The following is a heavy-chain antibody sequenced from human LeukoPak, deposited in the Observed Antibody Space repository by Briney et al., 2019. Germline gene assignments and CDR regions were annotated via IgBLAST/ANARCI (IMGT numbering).Heavy chain of an antibody. J-gene: IGHJ4*02. V-gene: IGHV4-31*03. CDR3: ARGGTTWTYFDY. Sequence: SQTLSLTCTVSGGSISSGGYYWSWIRQHPGKGLEWIGYIYYSGSTYYNPSLKSRVTISVDTSKNQFSLKLSSVTAADTAVYYCARGGTTWTYFDYWGQGTLVTVSS. CDR2: IYYSGST. CDR1: GGSISSGGYY. D-gene: IGHD1/OR15-1a*01.